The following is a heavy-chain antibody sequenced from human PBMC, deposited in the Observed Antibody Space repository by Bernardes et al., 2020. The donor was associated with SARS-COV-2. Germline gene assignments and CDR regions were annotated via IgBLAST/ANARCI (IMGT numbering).Heavy chain of an antibody. J-gene: IGHJ5*02. Sequence: GGSLRLSCAVSGFTFSNYGMHWVRQAPGKGPEWVAVISSDGNIQSYADSVKGRFSISRDNSKNTLYLQMNSLRTEDTAVYYCVVRGLIKTPTTSDFDPWGQGTLVTVSS. CDR3: VVRGLIKTPTTSDFDP. CDR2: ISSDGNIQ. D-gene: IGHD3-10*01. CDR1: GFTFSNYG. V-gene: IGHV3-30*02.